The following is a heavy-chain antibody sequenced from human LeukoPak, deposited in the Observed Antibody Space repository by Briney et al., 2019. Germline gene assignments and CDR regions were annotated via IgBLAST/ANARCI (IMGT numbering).Heavy chain of an antibody. V-gene: IGHV4-34*01. CDR3: ARMYYYDSSGYYGPTFDY. Sequence: SETLSLTCAVYGGSFSGYYWSWIRQPPGKGLEWIGEINHSGSTNYNPSLKSRVTISVDTSKNQFSLKLSSVTAADTAVYYCARMYYYDSSGYYGPTFDYWGQGTLVTVSS. J-gene: IGHJ4*02. CDR1: GGSFSGYY. D-gene: IGHD3-22*01. CDR2: INHSGST.